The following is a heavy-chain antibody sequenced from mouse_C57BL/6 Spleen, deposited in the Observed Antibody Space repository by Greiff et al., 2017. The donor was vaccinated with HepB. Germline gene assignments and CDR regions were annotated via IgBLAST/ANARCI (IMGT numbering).Heavy chain of an antibody. CDR3: ESPIYDGYSWFAY. CDR2: IYPRSGNT. Sequence: QVQLQQSGAELARPGASVKLSCKASGYTFTSYGISWVKQRSGQGLEWIGEIYPRSGNTYYNEKFKGKATLTADKSSSTAYMELRSLTSEDSAVYFCESPIYDGYSWFAYWGQGTLVTVSA. D-gene: IGHD2-3*01. V-gene: IGHV1-81*01. J-gene: IGHJ3*01. CDR1: GYTFTSYG.